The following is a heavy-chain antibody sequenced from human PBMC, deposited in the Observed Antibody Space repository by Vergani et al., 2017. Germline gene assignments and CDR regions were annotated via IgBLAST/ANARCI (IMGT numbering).Heavy chain of an antibody. J-gene: IGHJ4*02. D-gene: IGHD6-13*01. Sequence: QVQLQQWGAGLLKPSETLSLTCAVYGGSFSGYYWSWIRQPPGKGLEWIGEINHSGSTNYNPSLKSRVTISVDTSQNQFSLKLSSVTAADTAVYYCARAIGRRLAAAPPGDYWGQGTLVTVSS. CDR1: GGSFSGYY. CDR3: ARAIGRRLAAAPPGDY. V-gene: IGHV4-34*01. CDR2: INHSGST.